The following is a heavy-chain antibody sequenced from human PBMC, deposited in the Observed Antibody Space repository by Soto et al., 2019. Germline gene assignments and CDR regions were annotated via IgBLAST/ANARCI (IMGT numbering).Heavy chain of an antibody. Sequence: EVQLVESGGGLVKPGGSLRLSCAASGFSFRSYSMNWVRQAPGKGLEWVSFISSSSSYINYADSVKGRFTISRDNAKNSLFLQMNRLRAEDTAVYYCARVGTYYGSGSPYYSDYWGQGTLVSVSS. J-gene: IGHJ4*02. CDR3: ARVGTYYGSGSPYYSDY. CDR2: ISSSSSYI. V-gene: IGHV3-21*01. CDR1: GFSFRSYS. D-gene: IGHD3-10*01.